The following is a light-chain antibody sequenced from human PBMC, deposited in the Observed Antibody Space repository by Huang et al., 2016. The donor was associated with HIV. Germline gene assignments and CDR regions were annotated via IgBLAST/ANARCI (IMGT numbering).Light chain of an antibody. J-gene: IGKJ3*01. Sequence: DIQMTQSPSTPSAAIGDRVTITCRASKRVSTRLAWYQQKPGKAPRLLIQEASSVESGVPSRFSGSGSVTECTLTISSLQPDDSATYSCQQYNTFTFGPGTKVDI. CDR1: KRVSTR. V-gene: IGKV1-5*03. CDR3: QQYNTFT. CDR2: EAS.